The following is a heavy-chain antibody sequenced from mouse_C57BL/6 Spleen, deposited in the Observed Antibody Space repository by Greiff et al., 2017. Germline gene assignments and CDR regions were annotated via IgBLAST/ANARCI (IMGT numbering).Heavy chain of an antibody. Sequence: EVQLVESGGGLVKPGGSLKLSCAASGFTFSSYAMSWVRQTPEKRLEWVATISDGGSYTYYPDNVKGRFTISRGNAKNNLYLQMSHLKSESTAIYYCDRVITTVPHFVYWGQGTPLTVSS. CDR2: ISDGGSYT. J-gene: IGHJ2*01. CDR3: DRVITTVPHFVY. CDR1: GFTFSSYA. V-gene: IGHV5-4*01. D-gene: IGHD1-1*01.